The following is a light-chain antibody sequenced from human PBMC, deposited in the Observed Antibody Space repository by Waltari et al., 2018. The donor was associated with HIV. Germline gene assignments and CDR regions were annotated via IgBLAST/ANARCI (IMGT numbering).Light chain of an antibody. V-gene: IGLV3-25*03. CDR1: ALPKQY. Sequence: TARITCSGDALPKQYAYWYQQKPGQAPVLVIYKDSERPSGIPERFSGSSSGTTVTLTISGVQAEDEADYYCQSADSSGTWVFGGGTKLTVL. CDR2: KDS. CDR3: QSADSSGTWV. J-gene: IGLJ3*02.